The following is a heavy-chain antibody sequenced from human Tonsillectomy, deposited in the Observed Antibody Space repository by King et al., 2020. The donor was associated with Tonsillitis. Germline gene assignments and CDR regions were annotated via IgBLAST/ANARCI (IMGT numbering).Heavy chain of an antibody. CDR3: ARYVSGNFDC. V-gene: IGHV4-39*01. CDR2: MYYSGSI. Sequence: QLQESGPGVVKPSETLSLTCTVSGGSISRGDHFWAWIRQPPGKGLEWIGYMYYSGSIFYNPSLKSRITISAGTSENRFSLQLNSVTAADPSVYFCARYVSGNFDCWGQGPLVTVSS. J-gene: IGHJ4*02. D-gene: IGHD1-26*01. CDR1: GGSISRGDHF.